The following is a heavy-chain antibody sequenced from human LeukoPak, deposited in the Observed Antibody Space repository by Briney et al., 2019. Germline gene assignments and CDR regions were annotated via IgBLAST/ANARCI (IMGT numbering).Heavy chain of an antibody. D-gene: IGHD3-22*01. Sequence: PGGSLRLSCLASGFTFSTYWMTWVRQAPGKGLEWVANIKQDGSEKYYVDSVKGRFSISSDNAKNSLYLQMNSLRAEDTAVYYCARGYDSSGWAYWGQGTLVTVSS. J-gene: IGHJ4*02. CDR2: IKQDGSEK. CDR1: GFTFSTYW. V-gene: IGHV3-7*01. CDR3: ARGYDSSGWAY.